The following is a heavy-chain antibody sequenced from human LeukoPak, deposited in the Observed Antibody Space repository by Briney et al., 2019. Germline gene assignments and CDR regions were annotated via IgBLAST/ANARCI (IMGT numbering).Heavy chain of an antibody. CDR1: GYTFTSYD. Sequence: ASVKVSCKASGYTFTSYDINWVRQATGQGLEWMGWMNPNSGNTGYAQKFQGRVTMTRNTSISTAYMELSNLRSEDTAVYYCARPLSRKSGSYSGYWGQGTLVTVSS. CDR2: MNPNSGNT. V-gene: IGHV1-8*01. D-gene: IGHD1-26*01. J-gene: IGHJ4*02. CDR3: ARPLSRKSGSYSGY.